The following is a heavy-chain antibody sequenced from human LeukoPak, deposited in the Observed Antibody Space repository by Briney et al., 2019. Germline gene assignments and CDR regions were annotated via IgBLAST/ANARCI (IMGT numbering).Heavy chain of an antibody. Sequence: ASVKVSCKASGYTFSDYTFTNYGISWVRQAPGQGLEWMGWISTYKSHTNYAQKFQGRVTMITDTSTNTAYMELRSLRSDDTAVYYCAREDNDDYYYYGIDVWGQGTAVTVSS. CDR1: GYTFSDYTFTNYG. V-gene: IGHV1-18*01. CDR2: ISTYKSHT. D-gene: IGHD1-1*01. CDR3: AREDNDDYYYYGIDV. J-gene: IGHJ6*02.